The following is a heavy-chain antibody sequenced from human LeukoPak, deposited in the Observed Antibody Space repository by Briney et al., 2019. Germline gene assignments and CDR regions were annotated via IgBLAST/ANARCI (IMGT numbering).Heavy chain of an antibody. D-gene: IGHD6-13*01. V-gene: IGHV4-4*07. CDR2: IYTSGST. J-gene: IGHJ4*02. Sequence: PSETLSLTCTVSGGSISSYYWSWIRQPAGKGLEWIGRIYTSGSTNYNPSLKSRVTMSVDTSKNQFSLKLSSVTAADTAVYYCARVSPHSIAATSRYYFDYWGQGTLVTVSS. CDR1: GGSISSYY. CDR3: ARVSPHSIAATSRYYFDY.